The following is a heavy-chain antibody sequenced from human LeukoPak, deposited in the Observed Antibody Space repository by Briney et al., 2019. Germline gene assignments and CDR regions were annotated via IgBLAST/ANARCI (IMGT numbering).Heavy chain of an antibody. V-gene: IGHV1-2*02. Sequence: ASVKVSCKAPGYTFTGYYMHWGRQAPGQGLEWMGWINPNSGGPKYAQKFQGRVTMTRDTSISTAYMELSRLTSDDTAVYYCASVGERYSSGWYGDYWGQGTLVTVSS. D-gene: IGHD6-19*01. CDR1: GYTFTGYY. CDR3: ASVGERYSSGWYGDY. J-gene: IGHJ4*02. CDR2: INPNSGGP.